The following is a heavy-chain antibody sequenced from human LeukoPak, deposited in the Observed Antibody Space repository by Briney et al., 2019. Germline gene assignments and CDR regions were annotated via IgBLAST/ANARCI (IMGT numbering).Heavy chain of an antibody. CDR3: AKTKSPFYYDSSGYFDY. CDR2: IKEDGSRK. V-gene: IGHV3-7*03. CDR1: GFALSGYW. J-gene: IGHJ4*02. Sequence: PGGSLRLPCAASGFALSGYWMTWVRQAPGKGLEWVANIKEDGSRKHDVGSVKGRFTISRDNAKNSLYLEMNSLRVEDTAVYYCAKTKSPFYYDSSGYFDYWGQGTLVTVSS. D-gene: IGHD3-22*01.